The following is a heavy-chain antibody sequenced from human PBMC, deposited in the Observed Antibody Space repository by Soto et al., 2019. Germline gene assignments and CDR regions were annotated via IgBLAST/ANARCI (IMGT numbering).Heavy chain of an antibody. CDR1: GFIFSDYA. CDR2: ISGSGESI. D-gene: IGHD6-19*01. Sequence: GGSLRLSCAASGFIFSDYAMTWVRQAPGKGLEWVSGISGSGESIYYADSVEGRFTISRDNSKNTLYLQMNSLRAEDTAVYYCAKDSPFSIAVAGTRTEKNYYYYYGMDVWGQGTTVTVSS. V-gene: IGHV3-23*01. J-gene: IGHJ6*02. CDR3: AKDSPFSIAVAGTRTEKNYYYYYGMDV.